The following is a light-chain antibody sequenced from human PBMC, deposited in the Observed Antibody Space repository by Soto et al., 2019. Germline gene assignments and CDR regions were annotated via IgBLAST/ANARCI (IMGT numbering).Light chain of an antibody. J-gene: IGLJ2*01. CDR1: SSDVGGYNY. CDR3: SSYTSSSTEV. CDR2: EVS. V-gene: IGLV2-14*01. Sequence: QSALTQPASVSGSPGQSITISCTGTSSDVGGYNYVSWYQQHPGKAPKDMIYEVSNQPSGVSNRFSGSKSGNTASLTISGLQAEDEADYYCSSYTSSSTEVFGGGTKLTVL.